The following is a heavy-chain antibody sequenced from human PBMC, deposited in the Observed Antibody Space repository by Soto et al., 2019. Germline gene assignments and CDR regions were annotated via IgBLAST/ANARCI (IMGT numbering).Heavy chain of an antibody. D-gene: IGHD5-18*01. CDR2: ISGSGGST. Sequence: EVQLLESGGGLIQLGGSLRLSCAASGFTFGNYAMTWVRQAPGKGLEWVSAISGSGGSTYYADSVKGRFTISRDNSKNTLYLQMNSLRAEDTAVYYCAKFFRPYSYGFQRSCDYWGQGTLVTVSS. J-gene: IGHJ4*02. V-gene: IGHV3-23*01. CDR3: AKFFRPYSYGFQRSCDY. CDR1: GFTFGNYA.